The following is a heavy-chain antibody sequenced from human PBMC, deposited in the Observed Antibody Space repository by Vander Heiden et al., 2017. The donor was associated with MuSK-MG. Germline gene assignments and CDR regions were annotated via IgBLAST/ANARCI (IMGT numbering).Heavy chain of an antibody. CDR3: ARVVIATSLVDP. V-gene: IGHV4-38-2*02. CDR1: SYSISDNYY. J-gene: IGHJ5*02. Sequence: QVQLQESGPGLVKPSETLSLTCSASSYSISDNYYWGWIRQPPGKGLEWIGSIHHSGHTYNKPSLQGRDTMSVDTSKNQFSLKLTSVTAADTAVYFCARVVIATSLVDPWGQGTLVTVSS. D-gene: IGHD3-16*01. CDR2: IHHSGHT.